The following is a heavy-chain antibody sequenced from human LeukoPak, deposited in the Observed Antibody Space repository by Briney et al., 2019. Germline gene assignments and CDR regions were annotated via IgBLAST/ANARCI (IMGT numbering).Heavy chain of an antibody. CDR1: GGSFSGYY. Sequence: PSETLSLTCAVYGGSFSGYYWSRIRQPPGKGLEWIGEINHSGSTNYNPSLKSRVTISVDTSKNQFSLKLSSVTAADTAVYYCASQNSEYCSGGSCPTGLIFDYWGQGTLVTVSS. CDR2: INHSGST. V-gene: IGHV4-34*01. J-gene: IGHJ4*02. CDR3: ASQNSEYCSGGSCPTGLIFDY. D-gene: IGHD2-15*01.